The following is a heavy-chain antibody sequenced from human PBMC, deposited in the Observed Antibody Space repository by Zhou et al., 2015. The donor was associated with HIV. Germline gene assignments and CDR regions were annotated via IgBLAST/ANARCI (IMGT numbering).Heavy chain of an antibody. Sequence: QVQLVQSGAEVKKPGSSVKVSCKASGGTFSSYAISWVRQAPGQGLEWMGGIIPIFGTANYAQKFQGRVTITADESTSTAYMELSSLRSEDTAVYYCARGRGGERYYYDSSGYYPFDYWGQGTLVTVSS. CDR1: GGTFSSYA. CDR2: IIPIFGTA. V-gene: IGHV1-69*12. CDR3: ARGRGGERYYYDSSGYYPFDY. J-gene: IGHJ4*02. D-gene: IGHD3-22*01.